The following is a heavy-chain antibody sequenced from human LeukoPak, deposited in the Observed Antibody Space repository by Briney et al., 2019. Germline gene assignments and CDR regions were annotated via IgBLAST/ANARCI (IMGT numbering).Heavy chain of an antibody. CDR1: GFTLSTNA. CDR3: AKDVGKWESLHFFDY. V-gene: IGHV3-23*01. CDR2: ISGSGAST. Sequence: GGSLRLSCLTSGFTLSTNAMSWVRQAPGKGLEWISGISGSGASTYYADSVKGRFTISRDDSRNTLYLQMNSLRGGDTAVYYCAKDVGKWESLHFFDYWGQGTLVTVSS. D-gene: IGHD1-26*01. J-gene: IGHJ4*02.